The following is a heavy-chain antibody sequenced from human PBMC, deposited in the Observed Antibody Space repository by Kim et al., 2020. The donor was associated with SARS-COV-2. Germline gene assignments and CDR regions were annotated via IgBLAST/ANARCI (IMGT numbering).Heavy chain of an antibody. Sequence: SETLSLTCTVSGGSISSYYWSWIRQPPGKGLEWIGYIYYSGSTNYNPSLKSRVTISVDTSKNQFSLKLSSVTAADTAVYYCASGYYGSGSYRRDYWGQGT. V-gene: IGHV4-59*13. D-gene: IGHD3-10*01. CDR2: IYYSGST. J-gene: IGHJ4*02. CDR3: ASGYYGSGSYRRDY. CDR1: GGSISSYY.